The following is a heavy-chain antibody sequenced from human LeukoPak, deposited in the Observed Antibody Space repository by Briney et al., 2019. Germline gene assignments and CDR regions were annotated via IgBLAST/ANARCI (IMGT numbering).Heavy chain of an antibody. CDR2: ISGSGGST. Sequence: LEWXSXISGSGGSTYYADSVKGRSTISRDNSKNTLYLQMNSLRAEDTAVYYCAKIRDIVVVVAATPLNDYWGQGTLVTVSS. J-gene: IGHJ4*02. D-gene: IGHD2-15*01. CDR3: AKIRDIVVVVAATPLNDY. V-gene: IGHV3-23*01.